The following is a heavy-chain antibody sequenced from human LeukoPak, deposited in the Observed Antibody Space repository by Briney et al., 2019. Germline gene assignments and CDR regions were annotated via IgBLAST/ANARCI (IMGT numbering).Heavy chain of an antibody. J-gene: IGHJ4*01. CDR3: AGRPDTTIVPIFDY. V-gene: IGHV1-2*02. D-gene: IGHD5-18*01. Sequence: GASVKVSCKASGYTFTGYYLHWLRQAPGQGLEWMGWINLNSGGTNYAQKFQGRVTMTGDTSISTAYMELSRLSSDDTAIYYCAGRPDTTIVPIFDYWGHGTLVTVSS. CDR2: INLNSGGT. CDR1: GYTFTGYY.